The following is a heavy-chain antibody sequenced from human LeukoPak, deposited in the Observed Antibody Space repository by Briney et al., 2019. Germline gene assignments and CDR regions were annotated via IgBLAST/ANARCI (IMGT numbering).Heavy chain of an antibody. D-gene: IGHD2-15*01. CDR2: IYSGGST. V-gene: IGHV3-66*01. Sequence: SGGSLRLSCAASGFTVSSNYMSWVRQAPGKGLEWVSVIYSGGSTYYADSVKGRFTISRDNSKNTLYLQMNSLRAEDTAVYYCARDSPVGWRAFDIWGQGTMVTVSS. J-gene: IGHJ3*02. CDR3: ARDSPVGWRAFDI. CDR1: GFTVSSNY.